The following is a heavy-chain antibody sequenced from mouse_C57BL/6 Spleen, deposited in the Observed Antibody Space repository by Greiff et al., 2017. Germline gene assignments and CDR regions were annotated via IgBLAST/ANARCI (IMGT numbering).Heavy chain of an antibody. Sequence: VHLVESGAELVKPGASVKLSCKASGYTFTEYTINWVKQRSGQGLEWIGWFYPGSGSIKYNEKFKDKATLTADKSSSTVYMELSRLTSEDSAVYFCARHEENYGSSHWYFDVWGTGTTVTVSS. CDR2: FYPGSGSI. CDR3: ARHEENYGSSHWYFDV. CDR1: GYTFTEYT. J-gene: IGHJ1*03. V-gene: IGHV1-62-2*01. D-gene: IGHD1-1*01.